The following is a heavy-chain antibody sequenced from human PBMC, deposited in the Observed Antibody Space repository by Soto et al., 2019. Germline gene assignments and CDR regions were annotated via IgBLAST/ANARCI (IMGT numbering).Heavy chain of an antibody. CDR1: GGSFSGYY. V-gene: IGHV4-34*01. Sequence: QVQLQQWGAGLLKPSETLSLTCAVYGGSFSGYYWSWIRQPPGKGLEWIGEINHIGSTNYNPSLKSRVTISVDTSKNQFSLKLSSVTAADTAVYYCARVGSVFVHRRWFDPWGQGTLVTVSS. D-gene: IGHD2-15*01. CDR2: INHIGST. J-gene: IGHJ5*02. CDR3: ARVGSVFVHRRWFDP.